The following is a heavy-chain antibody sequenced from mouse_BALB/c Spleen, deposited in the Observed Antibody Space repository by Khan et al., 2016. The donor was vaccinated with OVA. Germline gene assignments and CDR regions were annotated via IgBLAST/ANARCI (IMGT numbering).Heavy chain of an antibody. Sequence: QVQLKESGPGLVAPSQSLSITCTVSGFSLTNYGVSWVRQPPGEGLEWLGVIWGDGNTNYHSALISRLSISKDNSKSQVFLKLNSLQTDDTATYXCAIIYYGYDWFAYWGQGTLVTVSA. CDR1: GFSLTNYG. V-gene: IGHV2-3*01. CDR3: AIIYYGYDWFAY. D-gene: IGHD2-2*01. J-gene: IGHJ3*01. CDR2: IWGDGNT.